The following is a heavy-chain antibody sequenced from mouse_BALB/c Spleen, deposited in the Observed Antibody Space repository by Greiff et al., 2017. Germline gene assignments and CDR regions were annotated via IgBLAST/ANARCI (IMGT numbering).Heavy chain of an antibody. CDR2: IDTSDSYT. D-gene: IGHD1-1*01. J-gene: IGHJ3*01. CDR3: AREATVPFAN. V-gene: IGHV1-69*01. CDR1: GYTFTDYW. Sequence: QVQLQQSGAELVMPGASVKMSCKASGYTFTDYWLHWVKQRPGQGLEWIGAIDTSDSYTSYNQKFKGKATLTVDESSSTAYMQLSSLTSEDSAVYYCAREATVPFANGGKGTRVTVS.